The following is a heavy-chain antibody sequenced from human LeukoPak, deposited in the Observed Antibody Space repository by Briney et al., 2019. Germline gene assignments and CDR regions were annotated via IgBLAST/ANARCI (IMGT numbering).Heavy chain of an antibody. V-gene: IGHV3-48*03. D-gene: IGHD3-9*01. Sequence: GGSLRLSCAASGFTFSSYEMNWVRQAPGKGLEWVSYISSSGSTIYYADSVKGRFTISRDNAKNSLYLQMNSLSAEDTAVYYCARGSKLRYFDWLLPPHFDYWGQGTLVTVSS. J-gene: IGHJ4*02. CDR1: GFTFSSYE. CDR3: ARGSKLRYFDWLLPPHFDY. CDR2: ISSSGSTI.